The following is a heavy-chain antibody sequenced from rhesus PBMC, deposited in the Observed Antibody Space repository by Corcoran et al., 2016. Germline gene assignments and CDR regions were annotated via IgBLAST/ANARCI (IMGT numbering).Heavy chain of an antibody. V-gene: IGHV4-160*01. Sequence: QVQLQESGPGLVKPSETLSLTCTVSGGSISDSYYWRWIRQPPEKGLEWMGRIYVSGWSTNFNPSLKSRVTISRDTSKSQFSLKLSSVTAADTAGYYCARAGSGIDYWGQGVLVTVSS. J-gene: IGHJ4*01. D-gene: IGHD2-21*01. CDR1: GGSISDSYY. CDR2: IYVSGWST. CDR3: ARAGSGIDY.